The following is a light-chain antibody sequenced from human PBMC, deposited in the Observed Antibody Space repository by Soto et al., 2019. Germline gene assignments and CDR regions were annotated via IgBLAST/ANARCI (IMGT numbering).Light chain of an antibody. Sequence: DIQMTQSPSSLSASVGDRVTITCRASQSISSYLNWYQQKPGKAPKLLIYAASSLQSGVPSRFSSSGSGTDFTLTISSLQPEDFATYCCLQAFSYPLMFGQGTKVDIK. CDR1: QSISSY. CDR3: LQAFSYPLM. J-gene: IGKJ1*01. V-gene: IGKV1-39*01. CDR2: AAS.